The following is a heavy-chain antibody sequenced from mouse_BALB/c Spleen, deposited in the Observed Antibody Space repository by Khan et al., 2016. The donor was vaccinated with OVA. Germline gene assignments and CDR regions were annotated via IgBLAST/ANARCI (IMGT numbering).Heavy chain of an antibody. J-gene: IGHJ2*01. Sequence: QVQLQQSGAELVRPGASVKLSCKTSGYIFTSYWIHWVKQRSGQGLEWIARIYPGTDNTYYNEKLKDRATLTADRSSSTAYMQLSSLKSEDSAVYFCAREEALHYFDDWGQGTTLTVSS. CDR2: IYPGTDNT. CDR3: AREEALHYFDD. V-gene: IGHV1S132*01. D-gene: IGHD3-2*02. CDR1: GYIFTSYW.